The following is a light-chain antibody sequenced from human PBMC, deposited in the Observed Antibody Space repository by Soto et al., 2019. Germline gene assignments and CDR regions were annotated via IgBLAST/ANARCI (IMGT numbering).Light chain of an antibody. Sequence: EIVVTQSPATLSVSPGERVTLSCRASQSVSSSLAWYQQRPGQAPRLLIYDTSTRAAGIAARFSGSGSGTEFTLTISSLQSEDSATYYCQQYKSYRRTFGQGTKVEIK. CDR2: DTS. V-gene: IGKV3-15*01. CDR1: QSVSSS. CDR3: QQYKSYRRT. J-gene: IGKJ1*01.